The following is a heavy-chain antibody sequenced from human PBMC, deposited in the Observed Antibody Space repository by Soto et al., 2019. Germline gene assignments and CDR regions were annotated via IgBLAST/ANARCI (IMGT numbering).Heavy chain of an antibody. V-gene: IGHV4-34*01. CDR2: INHSGST. CDR1: GGRFSGYY. D-gene: IGHD3-16*01. J-gene: IGHJ3*02. Sequence: SETLSLTCAVWGGRFSGYYWSWIRQPPGKWLEWIGEINHSGSTNYNPSLKSRVTVSVDTSKNQFSLKLSSVTAADTAVYYCARGRSLDYDYVWGSPRGAFDIWRQGTMVTVSS. CDR3: ARGRSLDYDYVWGSPRGAFDI.